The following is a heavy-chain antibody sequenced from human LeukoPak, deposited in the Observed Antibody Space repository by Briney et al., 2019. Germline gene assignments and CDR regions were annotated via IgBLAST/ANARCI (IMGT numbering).Heavy chain of an antibody. D-gene: IGHD6-13*01. CDR1: GFTFSSYW. J-gene: IGHJ6*03. Sequence: PGGSLRLSCAASGFTFSSYWMSWVRQAPGKGLEWVANIKQDGSEKYYVDSVKGRFTISRDNAKNSLYLQMNSLRAEDTAVYYCAREGSSWSGVDYYYYYMDVWGKGTTVTISS. CDR2: IKQDGSEK. CDR3: AREGSSWSGVDYYYYYMDV. V-gene: IGHV3-7*01.